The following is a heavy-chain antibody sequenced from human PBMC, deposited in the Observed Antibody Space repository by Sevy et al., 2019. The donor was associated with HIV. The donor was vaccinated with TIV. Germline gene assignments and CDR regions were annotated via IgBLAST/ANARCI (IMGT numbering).Heavy chain of an antibody. CDR2: ISSSSSYI. CDR1: GFTFSSYS. J-gene: IGHJ3*02. CDR3: VRGAEQGIAAAGTGDAFDI. V-gene: IGHV3-21*01. Sequence: GGSLRLSCAASGFTFSSYSMNWVRQAPGKGLEWVSSISSSSSYIYYADSVKGRFTISRDNAKNSLYLQMNSLRAEDTAVYYCVRGAEQGIAAAGTGDAFDIWVQVTMVTVSS. D-gene: IGHD6-13*01.